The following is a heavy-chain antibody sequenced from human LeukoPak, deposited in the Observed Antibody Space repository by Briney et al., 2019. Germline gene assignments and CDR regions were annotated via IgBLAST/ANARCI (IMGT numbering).Heavy chain of an antibody. CDR2: IYYSGST. CDR1: GGSISSYY. D-gene: IGHD5-24*01. CDR3: ARSSPGEMATTPFDY. V-gene: IGHV4-59*01. Sequence: SETLSLTCTISGGSISSYYWSWIRQPPGKGLEWIGYIYYSGSTNYNPSLKSRVTISVDTSKNQFSLKLSSVTAADTAVYYCARSSPGEMATTPFDYWGQGTLVTVSS. J-gene: IGHJ4*02.